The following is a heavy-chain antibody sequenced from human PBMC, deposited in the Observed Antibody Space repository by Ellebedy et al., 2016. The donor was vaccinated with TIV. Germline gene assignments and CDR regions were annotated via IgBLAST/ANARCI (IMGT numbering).Heavy chain of an antibody. V-gene: IGHV3-30*01. Sequence: PGGSLRLSCAASGFTFSSYARHWVCQAPGKGLEWVAVISYDGSIKYYADSVKGRVTIFRDNSKNTLYLQMNRLRAEDTDAYYGAGATYYYDSSGYLGYWGQGTLVTVSS. CDR2: ISYDGSIK. J-gene: IGHJ4*02. D-gene: IGHD3-22*01. CDR3: AGATYYYDSSGYLGY. CDR1: GFTFSSYA.